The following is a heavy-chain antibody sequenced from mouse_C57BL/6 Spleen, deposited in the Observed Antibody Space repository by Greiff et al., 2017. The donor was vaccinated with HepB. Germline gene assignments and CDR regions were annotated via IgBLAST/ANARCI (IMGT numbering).Heavy chain of an antibody. CDR3: ARAPSDYAMDY. CDR2: IDPSDSET. Sequence: QVQLKESGAELVRPGSSVKLSCKASGYTFTSYWMHWVKQRPIQGLEWIGNIDPSDSETHYNQKFKDKATLTVDKSSSTAYMQLSSLTSEDSAVYYCARAPSDYAMDYWGQGTSVTVSS. J-gene: IGHJ4*01. D-gene: IGHD3-1*01. V-gene: IGHV1-52*01. CDR1: GYTFTSYW.